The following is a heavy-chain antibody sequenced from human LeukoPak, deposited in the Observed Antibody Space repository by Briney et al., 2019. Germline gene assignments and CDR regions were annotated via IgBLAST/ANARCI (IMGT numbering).Heavy chain of an antibody. CDR2: IKSKTDGGTT. J-gene: IGHJ4*02. V-gene: IGHV3-15*01. CDR1: GFTFSNAW. D-gene: IGHD1-7*01. CDR3: TLSKYNWNYVVDY. Sequence: RSGGSLRLSCAASGFTFSNAWMTWVRQAPGKGLEWVGRIKSKTDGGTTDFAAPVKGRFTISRDDSKNTLYLQMDGLKTEDTAVYYCTLSKYNWNYVVDYWGQGTLVTVSS.